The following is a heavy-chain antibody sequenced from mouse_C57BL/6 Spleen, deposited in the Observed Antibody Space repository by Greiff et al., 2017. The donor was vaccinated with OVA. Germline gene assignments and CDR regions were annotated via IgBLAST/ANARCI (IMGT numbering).Heavy chain of an antibody. V-gene: IGHV5-12*01. CDR2: ISNGGGST. CDR1: GFTFSDYY. J-gene: IGHJ4*01. CDR3: ARRNYDYYAMDY. Sequence: EVHLVESGGGLVQPGGSLKLSCAASGFTFSDYYMYWVRQTPEKRLEWVAYISNGGGSTYYPDTVKGRFTISRDNAKNTLYLQMSRLKSEDTAMYYCARRNYDYYAMDYWGQGTSVTVSS. D-gene: IGHD1-1*02.